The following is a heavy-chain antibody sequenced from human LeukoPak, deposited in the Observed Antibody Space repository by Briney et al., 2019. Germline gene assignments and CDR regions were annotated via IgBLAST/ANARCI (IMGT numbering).Heavy chain of an antibody. CDR2: ISYDGSNK. D-gene: IGHD5-18*01. CDR1: GFTFSSYA. CDR3: ARHRGYSYGYGI. J-gene: IGHJ4*02. V-gene: IGHV3-30*04. Sequence: PGGSLRLSCAASGFTFSSYAMHWVRQAPGKGLEWVAVISYDGSNKYYADSVKGRFTISRDNSKNTLYLQMNSLRAEDTAVYYCARHRGYSYGYGIWGQRTLVTVSS.